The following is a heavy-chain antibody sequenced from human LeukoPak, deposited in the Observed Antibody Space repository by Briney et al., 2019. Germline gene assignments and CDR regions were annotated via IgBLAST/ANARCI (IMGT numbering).Heavy chain of an antibody. CDR1: GFTFSSYG. CDR2: ISFDGTNK. V-gene: IGHV3-30*18. Sequence: PGGSLRLSCAASGFTFSSYGMHWVRQAPGKGLEWVAVISFDGTNKNYADSVRGRFTISRDNSKNTLYLQMDSLRAEDTAVYYCAKRADGAGRHYLDYWGQGTLVTV. J-gene: IGHJ4*02. D-gene: IGHD3-10*01. CDR3: AKRADGAGRHYLDY.